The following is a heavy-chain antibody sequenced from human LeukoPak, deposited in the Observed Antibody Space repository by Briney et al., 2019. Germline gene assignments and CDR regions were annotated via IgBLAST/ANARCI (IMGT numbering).Heavy chain of an antibody. CDR3: ARSWPYYDAFDI. J-gene: IGHJ3*02. CDR2: ISYDGSNK. V-gene: IGHV3-30-3*01. Sequence: GGSLRLSCAASGFTFSSYAMHWVRQAPGKGLEWVAVISYDGSNKYYADSVKGRFTISRDNSKNTLCLQMNSLRAEDTAVYYCARSWPYYDAFDIWGQGTMVAVSS. D-gene: IGHD3-10*01. CDR1: GFTFSSYA.